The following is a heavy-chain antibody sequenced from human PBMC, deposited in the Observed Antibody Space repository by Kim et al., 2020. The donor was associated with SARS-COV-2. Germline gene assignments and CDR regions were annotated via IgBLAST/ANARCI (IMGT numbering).Heavy chain of an antibody. CDR3: ARARDY. CDR2: YTGNP. V-gene: IGHV1-18*01. J-gene: IGHJ4*02. Sequence: YTGNPNYAPKVQGRVTMTTDTSTSTAYMELRSLRSDDTAVYYCARARDYWGQGTLVTVSS.